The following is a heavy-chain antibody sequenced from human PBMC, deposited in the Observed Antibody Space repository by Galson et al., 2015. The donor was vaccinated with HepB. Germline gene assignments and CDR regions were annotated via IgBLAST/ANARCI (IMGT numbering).Heavy chain of an antibody. CDR1: GHTSTSYS. CDR2: INVGNGKT. Sequence: SVKVSCKASGHTSTSYSMHWVRQAPGQRLEWMGWINVGNGKTKYSQKFQGRVTITRDTSASTAYMELSSLTSEDTAVYYCARETVRFYGMDVWGQGTTVTVSS. CDR3: ARETVRFYGMDV. V-gene: IGHV1-3*01. D-gene: IGHD4-17*01. J-gene: IGHJ6*02.